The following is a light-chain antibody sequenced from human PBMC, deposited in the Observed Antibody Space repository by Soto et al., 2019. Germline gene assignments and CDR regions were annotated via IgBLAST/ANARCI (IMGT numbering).Light chain of an antibody. Sequence: DIQMTQSPSTLSASVGDRVTITCRASQSISSWLAWYQQKPGEAPKLLIYDASSLESGVPSRFSGSGSGTEFTLTISSLQPDDFATYYCQQYNSYVWTFGQGTKVEIK. V-gene: IGKV1-5*01. CDR2: DAS. J-gene: IGKJ1*01. CDR3: QQYNSYVWT. CDR1: QSISSW.